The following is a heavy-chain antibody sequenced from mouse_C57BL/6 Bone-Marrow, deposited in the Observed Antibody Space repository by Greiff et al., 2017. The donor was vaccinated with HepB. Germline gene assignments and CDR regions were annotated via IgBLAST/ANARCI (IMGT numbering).Heavy chain of an antibody. V-gene: IGHV1-82*01. Sequence: QVQLKESGPELVKPGASVKISCKASGYAFSSSWMNWVKQRPGKGLEWIGRIYPGDGDTNYNGKFKGKATLTADKSSSTAYMQLSSLTSEDSAVYFCARRDYGSSPFAYWGQGTLVTVSA. D-gene: IGHD1-1*01. CDR1: GYAFSSSW. CDR2: IYPGDGDT. J-gene: IGHJ3*01. CDR3: ARRDYGSSPFAY.